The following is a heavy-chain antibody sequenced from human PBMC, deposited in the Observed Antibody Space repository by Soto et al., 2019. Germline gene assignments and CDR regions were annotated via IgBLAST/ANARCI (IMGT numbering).Heavy chain of an antibody. CDR3: ARLPGVRGVFDGFNV. V-gene: IGHV5-51*01. CDR2: IYPGDSDT. Sequence: PGESLKISCKGSGYSFAGYWIGWVRQMPGKGLDWMGVIYPGDSDTRYSLSFHGQVTISADKSISTAYLQWSSLKASDTAMYFCARLPGVRGVFDGFNVWGQGTMVTVSS. D-gene: IGHD3-10*01. J-gene: IGHJ3*01. CDR1: GYSFAGYW.